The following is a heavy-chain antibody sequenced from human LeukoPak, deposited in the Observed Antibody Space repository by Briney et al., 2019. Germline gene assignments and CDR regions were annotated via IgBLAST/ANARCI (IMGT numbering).Heavy chain of an antibody. J-gene: IGHJ4*02. V-gene: IGHV4-59*01. D-gene: IGHD3-10*01. CDR1: GRSFSGYH. CDR3: ATVAVIRGVTYFDY. Sequence: SETLSLTCTVSGRSFSGYHWSWIRQPPGKGLEWTAYLFYSGSTDYNPSLESRVTISVDTSKNQFSLKLRSVTAADTAVYYCATVAVIRGVTYFDYWGQGTLVTVSS. CDR2: LFYSGST.